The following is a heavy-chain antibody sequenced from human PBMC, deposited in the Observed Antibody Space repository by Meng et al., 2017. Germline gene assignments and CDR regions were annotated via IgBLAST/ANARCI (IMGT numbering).Heavy chain of an antibody. Sequence: QLQHRWPVPGLVTPSGTLSLTGAGSGGSISSSNWWSGVRQPPGKGLEWIGEIYHSGSTNYNPSLKSRVTISVDKSKNQFSLKLSSVTAADTAVYYCARFYDSSGNDYWGQGTLVTVSS. CDR3: ARFYDSSGNDY. D-gene: IGHD3-22*01. CDR1: GGSISSSNW. V-gene: IGHV4-4*02. CDR2: IYHSGST. J-gene: IGHJ4*02.